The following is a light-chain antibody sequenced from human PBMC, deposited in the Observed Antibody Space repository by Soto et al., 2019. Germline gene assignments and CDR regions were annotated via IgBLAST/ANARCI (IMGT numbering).Light chain of an antibody. Sequence: QSVLTHPPSASGTPGQRVTTACSGSSANIGSNYVYWYQQLPGTAPKLLIYRNNQRPSGVPDRFSGSKSGTSASLAISGLRSEDEADYYCAAWDDSLSGPVVFGGGTKLTVL. CDR1: SANIGSNY. V-gene: IGLV1-47*01. CDR3: AAWDDSLSGPVV. CDR2: RNN. J-gene: IGLJ2*01.